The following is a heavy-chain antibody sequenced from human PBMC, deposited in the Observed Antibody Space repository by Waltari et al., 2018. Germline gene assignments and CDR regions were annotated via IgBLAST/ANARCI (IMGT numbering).Heavy chain of an antibody. V-gene: IGHV1-69*01. D-gene: IGHD3-10*01. J-gene: IGHJ6*02. CDR1: GGTFSSYA. CDR2: IIPIFGTA. CDR3: ARRPYGREVYYYYGMDV. Sequence: QVQLVQSGAEVKKPGSSVKVSCKASGGTFSSYAISWVRRAPGQGLEWMGGIIPIFGTANYAQKFQGRVTITADESTSTAYMELSSLRSEDTAVYYCARRPYGREVYYYYGMDVWGQGTTVTVSS.